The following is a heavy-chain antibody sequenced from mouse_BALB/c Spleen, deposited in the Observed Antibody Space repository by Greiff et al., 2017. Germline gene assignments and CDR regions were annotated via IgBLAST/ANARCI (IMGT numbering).Heavy chain of an antibody. D-gene: IGHD2-4*01. V-gene: IGHV1-15*01. CDR3: ASMMTGFAY. J-gene: IGHJ3*01. CDR2: IDPETGGT. CDR1: GYTFTGYE. Sequence: VQLQESGAELVRPGASVTLSCKASGYTFTGYEMHWVKQTPVHGLEWIGAIDPETGGTAYNQKFKGKATLTADKSSSTAYMELRSLTSEDSAVYYCASMMTGFAYWGQGTLVTVSA.